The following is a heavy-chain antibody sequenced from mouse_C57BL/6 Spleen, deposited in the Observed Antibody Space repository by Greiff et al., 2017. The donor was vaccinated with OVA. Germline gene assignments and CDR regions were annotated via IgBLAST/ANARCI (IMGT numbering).Heavy chain of an antibody. CDR2: IDPSDSET. V-gene: IGHV1-52*01. D-gene: IGHD2-4*01. J-gene: IGHJ2*01. CDR3: ARSEAYDYVTFDY. Sequence: QVQLKQPGAELVRPGSSVKLSCKASGYTFTSYWMHWVKQRPIQGLEWIGNIDPSDSETHYNQKFKDKATLTVDKSSSTAYMQLSSLTSEDSAVYYCARSEAYDYVTFDYWGQGTTLTVSS. CDR1: GYTFTSYW.